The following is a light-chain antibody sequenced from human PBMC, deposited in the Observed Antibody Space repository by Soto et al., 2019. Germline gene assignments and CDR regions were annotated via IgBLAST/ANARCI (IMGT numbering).Light chain of an antibody. J-gene: IGKJ4*01. CDR2: AAS. CDR3: LQHNSFPRA. CDR1: HGISRS. V-gene: IGKV1D-8*01. Sequence: VIRLSQSPSLLSASTGDRVTISCRMSHGISRSLPWYQAKTRKGPEPPNYAASTFQSGVPSRFSGSGSGTDFTLTISCLQSEDFATYYCLQHNSFPRAFCAGTKV.